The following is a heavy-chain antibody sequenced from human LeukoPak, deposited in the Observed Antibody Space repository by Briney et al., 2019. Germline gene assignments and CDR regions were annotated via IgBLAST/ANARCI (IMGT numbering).Heavy chain of an antibody. CDR2: IIPIFGTA. V-gene: IGHV1-69*06. CDR3: AWVIVGAITRAPFDY. D-gene: IGHD1-26*01. CDR1: GGTFSSYA. J-gene: IGHJ4*02. Sequence: SVKVSRKASGGTFSSYAISWVRQAPGQGLEWMGGIIPIFGTANYAQKFQGRVTITADKSTSTAYMELSSLRSEDTAVYYCAWVIVGAITRAPFDYWGQGTLVTVSS.